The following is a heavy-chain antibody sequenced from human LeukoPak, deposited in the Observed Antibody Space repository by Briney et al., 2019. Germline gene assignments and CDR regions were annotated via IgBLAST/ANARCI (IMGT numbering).Heavy chain of an antibody. V-gene: IGHV3-23*01. CDR1: GFTFSSYA. Sequence: GGSLRLSCAASGFTFSSYAMSWVRQAPEKGLEWVSGLNAGGGSTYYADSVKGRFTISRDNSKNTLYLQMNSLRAEDTAVYYCAKFSSSWLHYYYMDVWGKGTTVTVSS. J-gene: IGHJ6*03. D-gene: IGHD6-13*01. CDR3: AKFSSSWLHYYYMDV. CDR2: LNAGGGST.